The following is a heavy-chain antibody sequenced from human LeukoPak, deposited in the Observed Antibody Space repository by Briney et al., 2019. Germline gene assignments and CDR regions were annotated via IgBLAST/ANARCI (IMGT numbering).Heavy chain of an antibody. Sequence: GGSLRLSCAASGFTFSSYVMSWVRQARGKGMEWVSAISGSGGSTYYADSVKGRFTISRDNSKNTLYPQMNSLRAEDTAVYYCAKSGSGWFYWGQGTLVTVSS. D-gene: IGHD6-19*01. CDR1: GFTFSSYV. J-gene: IGHJ4*02. CDR2: ISGSGGST. V-gene: IGHV3-23*01. CDR3: AKSGSGWFY.